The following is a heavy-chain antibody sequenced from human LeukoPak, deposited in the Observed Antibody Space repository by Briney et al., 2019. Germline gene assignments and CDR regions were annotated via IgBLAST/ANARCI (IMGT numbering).Heavy chain of an antibody. D-gene: IGHD2-15*01. CDR3: AKARGGGYPFDY. J-gene: IGHJ4*02. V-gene: IGHV3-9*01. Sequence: GRSLRLSSAASGFTFDDYAMHWVRQAPGKGLEWVSGISWNSGSIGYADSVKGRFTISRDNAKNSLYLQMNSPRAEDTALYYCAKARGGGYPFDYWGQGTLVTVSS. CDR2: ISWNSGSI. CDR1: GFTFDDYA.